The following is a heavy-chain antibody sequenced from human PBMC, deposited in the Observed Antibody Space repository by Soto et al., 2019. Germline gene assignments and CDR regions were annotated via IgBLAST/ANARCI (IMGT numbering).Heavy chain of an antibody. CDR2: IYSSGST. Sequence: QLQLQESGPGLVKPSETLSLTCTVSGGSIISSSYYWGWIRQPPGKGLEWIGSIYSSGSTYYNPSLKSRVTISVDTSKNQFSLKLSSVTAADTAVHYCATPVSSGYQALEVWGQGTMVTVSS. V-gene: IGHV4-39*01. CDR3: ATPVSSGYQALEV. CDR1: GGSIISSSYY. D-gene: IGHD3-22*01. J-gene: IGHJ3*01.